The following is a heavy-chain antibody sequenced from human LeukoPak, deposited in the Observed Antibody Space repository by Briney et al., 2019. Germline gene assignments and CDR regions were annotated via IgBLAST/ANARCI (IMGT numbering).Heavy chain of an antibody. D-gene: IGHD3-10*01. J-gene: IGHJ4*02. V-gene: IGHV3-23*01. CDR3: AKDRPNFYETSGSYYKIKGDF. CDR1: GFTINTHA. CDR2: ITSSGRTP. Sequence: GGSLRLSCEASGFTINTHAMSWVRQAPGKELEWVASITSSGRTPYYTDSVKGRFTISRDNSKNTLYLQMNSLRGEDTAVYYCAKDRPNFYETSGSYYKIKGDFWGQGSLVTVSS.